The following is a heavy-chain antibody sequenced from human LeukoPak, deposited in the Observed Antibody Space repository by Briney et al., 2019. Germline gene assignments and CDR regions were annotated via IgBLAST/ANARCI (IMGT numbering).Heavy chain of an antibody. CDR1: GGTFSSYA. J-gene: IGHJ2*01. CDR3: ARERWFGELLGQYWYFDL. CDR2: IIPILGIA. Sequence: ASVKVSCKASGGTFSSYAISWVRQAPGQGLEWMGRIIPILGIANYAQKFQGRVTITADKSTSTAYMELSSLRSEDTAVYYCARERWFGELLGQYWYFDLWGRGTLVTVSS. D-gene: IGHD3-10*01. V-gene: IGHV1-69*04.